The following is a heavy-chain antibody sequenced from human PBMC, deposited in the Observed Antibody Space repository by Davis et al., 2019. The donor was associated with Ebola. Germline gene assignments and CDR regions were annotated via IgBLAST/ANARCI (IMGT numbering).Heavy chain of an antibody. J-gene: IGHJ5*02. CDR2: ISYDGSNK. D-gene: IGHD3-16*01. V-gene: IGHV3-30*04. CDR1: GFTFSSYA. Sequence: GGSLRLSCAASGFTFSSYAMHWVRQAPGKGLEWVAVISYDGSNKYYADSVKGRFTITRDNSKNMVYLQMDDLRVEDTALYYCAKEGNSWAFDLWGQGTLVTVSS. CDR3: AKEGNSWAFDL.